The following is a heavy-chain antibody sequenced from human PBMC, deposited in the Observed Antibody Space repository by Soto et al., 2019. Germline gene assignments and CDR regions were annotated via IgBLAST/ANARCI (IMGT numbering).Heavy chain of an antibody. Sequence: EVQLVESGGGLVKPGGALRLSCAASGFTFSDYTMNWVRQAPGKGLEWVSSISRSGIYLYNVDSVKGRFTISRDNAENSLYLQLNSLRAEDTAVYYCARDRYGDCSLGSWGQGTLVTVSS. D-gene: IGHD4-17*01. V-gene: IGHV3-21*01. CDR3: ARDRYGDCSLGS. CDR1: GFTFSDYT. CDR2: ISRSGIYL. J-gene: IGHJ4*02.